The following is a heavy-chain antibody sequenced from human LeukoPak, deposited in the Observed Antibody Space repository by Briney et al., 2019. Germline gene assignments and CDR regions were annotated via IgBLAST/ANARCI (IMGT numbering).Heavy chain of an antibody. CDR1: GGTFSSYA. CDR2: MSAYNGNT. Sequence: ASVKVSCKASGGTFSSYAISWVRQAPGQGLEWMGWMSAYNGNTNYAQKLQGRVTMTTDTSTSTAYMELRSLRSDDTAVYYCARDPLRGTVTTVARAFDIWGPGTMVTVSS. D-gene: IGHD4-17*01. J-gene: IGHJ3*02. V-gene: IGHV1-18*01. CDR3: ARDPLRGTVTTVARAFDI.